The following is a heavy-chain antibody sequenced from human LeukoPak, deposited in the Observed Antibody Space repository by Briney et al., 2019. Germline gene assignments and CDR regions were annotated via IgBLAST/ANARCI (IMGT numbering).Heavy chain of an antibody. CDR1: GFTFDDYG. CDR3: ARVRPVEYSSGWNNYYFDY. V-gene: IGHV3-20*01. D-gene: IGHD6-19*01. Sequence: GGSLRLSCAASGFTFDDYGMSWVRHAPGKGLEWVSGINWNGGSTGSADSVKGRFTISRDNAKNSLYLQMHRLRAEDTALYHCARVRPVEYSSGWNNYYFDYWGQGTLVTVSS. J-gene: IGHJ4*02. CDR2: INWNGGST.